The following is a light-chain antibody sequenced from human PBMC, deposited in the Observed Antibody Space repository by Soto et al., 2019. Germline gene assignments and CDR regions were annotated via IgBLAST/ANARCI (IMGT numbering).Light chain of an antibody. V-gene: IGLV2-8*01. J-gene: IGLJ2*01. CDR1: SSDVGGYKY. CDR2: EVS. CDR3: SSYAGSNTVL. Sequence: QSVLTQPPSASGSPGQSVTISCTGTSSDVGGYKYVSWYQQHPGKAPKLMIYEVSKRPSGVPDRFSGSKSGSTASLTVSGLQAEDEADYYCSSYAGSNTVLFGGGTKLTVL.